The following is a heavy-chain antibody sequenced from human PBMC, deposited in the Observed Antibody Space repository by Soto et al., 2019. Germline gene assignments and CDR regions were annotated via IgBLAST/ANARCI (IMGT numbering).Heavy chain of an antibody. CDR1: GFTFDDYT. CDR2: ISWDGGST. CDR3: AKDIGHDFWSGGFDY. D-gene: IGHD3-3*01. J-gene: IGHJ4*02. Sequence: GGSLRLSCAASGFTFDDYTMHWVRQAPGKGLEWVSLISWDGGSTYYADSVKGRFTISRDNSKNSLYLQMNSLRTEDTALYYCAKDIGHDFWSGGFDYWGQGTLVTVSS. V-gene: IGHV3-43*01.